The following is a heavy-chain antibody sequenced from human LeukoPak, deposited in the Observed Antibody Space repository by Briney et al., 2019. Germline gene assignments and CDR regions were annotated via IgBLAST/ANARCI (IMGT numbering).Heavy chain of an antibody. CDR1: GYTFTSYG. CDR3: AREGRTYYDFWSGLNTPFDY. V-gene: IGHV1-18*01. D-gene: IGHD3-3*01. CDR2: ISAYNGNT. Sequence: EASVKVSCKASGYTFTSYGISWVRQAPGQGLEWMGWISAYNGNTNYAQKLQGRVTMTTDTSTSTAYMELRSLRSDDTAVYYCAREGRTYYDFWSGLNTPFDYWGQGTLVTVSS. J-gene: IGHJ4*02.